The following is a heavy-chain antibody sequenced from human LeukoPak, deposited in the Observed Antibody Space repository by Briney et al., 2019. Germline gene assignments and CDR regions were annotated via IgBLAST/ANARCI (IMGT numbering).Heavy chain of an antibody. CDR3: ARVRWKQWLPYDAFDI. CDR2: IKQDGSEK. D-gene: IGHD6-19*01. CDR1: GFTFSSYW. Sequence: GGSLRLSCAASGFTFSSYWMSWVRQAPGKGLEWVANIKQDGSEKYYVDSVKGRFNISRDNAKNSLYLQMNSLRAEDTAVYYCARVRWKQWLPYDAFDIWGQGTMVTVS. J-gene: IGHJ3*02. V-gene: IGHV3-7*01.